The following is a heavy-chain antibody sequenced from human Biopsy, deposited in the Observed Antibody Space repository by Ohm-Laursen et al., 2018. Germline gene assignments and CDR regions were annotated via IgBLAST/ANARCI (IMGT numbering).Heavy chain of an antibody. CDR2: ISVSGGST. CDR1: GFTFRDCG. CDR3: ANRHTTYWYFDL. V-gene: IGHV3-23*01. D-gene: IGHD1-1*01. J-gene: IGHJ2*01. Sequence: SLRLSCAASGFTFRDCGMLWVRQAPGKGLEWVSDISVSGGSTHYADSVKGRFTISRDNSKNTLYLQMNSLRAEDTAVYYCANRHTTYWYFDLWGRGTLVTVSS.